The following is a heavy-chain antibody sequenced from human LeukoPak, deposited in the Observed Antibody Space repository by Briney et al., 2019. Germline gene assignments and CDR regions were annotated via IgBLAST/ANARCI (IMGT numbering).Heavy chain of an antibody. CDR2: TNSDGSNT. J-gene: IGHJ3*02. CDR1: GFTFSTYW. V-gene: IGHV3-74*01. D-gene: IGHD2-8*01. CDR3: ARVAGPSDVASGVFDI. Sequence: AGSLTLSCAASGFTFSTYWMHWVRQAPGKGMVWVSRTNSDGSNTTYADSVKGRFTISRDNAKNTLYLQMNSLRAEDTAVYYCARVAGPSDVASGVFDIGGQGTMVTVS.